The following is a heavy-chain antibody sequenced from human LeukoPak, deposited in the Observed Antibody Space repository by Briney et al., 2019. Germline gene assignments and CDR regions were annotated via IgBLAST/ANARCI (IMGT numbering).Heavy chain of an antibody. J-gene: IGHJ4*02. Sequence: GGSLRLSCAVSGFPFSIYEMNWVRQAPGKGLEWVSNIGSSGTTIYYADSVKGRFSISRDNAKSSLYLQMNSLRVEGTAVYYCALLAVASDFDYWGQGALVTVSS. D-gene: IGHD6-19*01. CDR2: IGSSGTTI. V-gene: IGHV3-48*03. CDR1: GFPFSIYE. CDR3: ALLAVASDFDY.